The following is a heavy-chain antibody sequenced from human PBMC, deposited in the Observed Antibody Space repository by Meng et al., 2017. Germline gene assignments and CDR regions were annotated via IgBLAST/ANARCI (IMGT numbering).Heavy chain of an antibody. J-gene: IGHJ2*01. CDR1: GFTVSSDW. D-gene: IGHD7-27*01. V-gene: IGHV3-74*01. CDR3: ARVRFFVTGDYGYFDL. Sequence: LGGLGGGLVQPGGSLRLSCAASGFTVSSDWMHWVRQAPGKGLVWVSRINSDGSSTSYADSVKGRFTISRDNAKNTLYLQMNSLRAEDTAVYYCARVRFFVTGDYGYFDLWGRGTLVTVSS. CDR2: INSDGSST.